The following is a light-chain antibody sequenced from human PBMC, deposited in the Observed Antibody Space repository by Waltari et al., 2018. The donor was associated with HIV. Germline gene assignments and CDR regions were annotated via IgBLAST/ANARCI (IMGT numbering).Light chain of an antibody. Sequence: EIVLTQSPGTLSLSPGDRATLSCRASQSVSNNYLAWYQQKPGQAPRFLIYNTYNRATGIPDRFSGSGSGTDFTLTISRLEPEDFAIYYCQQYGSAPPITFGGGTKVEIK. J-gene: IGKJ4*01. V-gene: IGKV3-20*01. CDR3: QQYGSAPPIT. CDR2: NTY. CDR1: QSVSNNY.